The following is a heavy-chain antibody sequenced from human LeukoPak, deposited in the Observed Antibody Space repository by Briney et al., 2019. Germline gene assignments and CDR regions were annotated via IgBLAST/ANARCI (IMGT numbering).Heavy chain of an antibody. J-gene: IGHJ3*02. Sequence: GGSLRLSCAASGFTFSSHWMSWVRQAPGKGLEWVSGINWNGGSTGYADSVKGRSTISRDNAKNSLYLQMNSLRAEDTALYYCARGPLAYDSSGYYLMAAFDIWGQGTMVTVSS. V-gene: IGHV3-20*04. D-gene: IGHD3-22*01. CDR2: INWNGGST. CDR3: ARGPLAYDSSGYYLMAAFDI. CDR1: GFTFSSHW.